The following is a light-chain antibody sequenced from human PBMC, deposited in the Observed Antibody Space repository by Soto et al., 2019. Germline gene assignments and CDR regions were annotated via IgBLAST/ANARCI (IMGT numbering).Light chain of an antibody. CDR2: STN. V-gene: IGLV8-61*01. CDR1: SGSVSTSYY. Sequence: QTVVTQEPSFSVSPGGTVTLTCGLSSGSVSTSYYPSWYQQTPGQAPRTLIYSTNTRSSGVPDRFSGSILGNRAALTITGAQADDESAYSCVLYMGSGISVFGGGTQLTVL. J-gene: IGLJ7*01. CDR3: VLYMGSGISV.